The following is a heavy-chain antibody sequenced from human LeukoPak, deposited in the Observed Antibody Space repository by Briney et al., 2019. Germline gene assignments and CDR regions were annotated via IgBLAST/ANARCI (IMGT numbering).Heavy chain of an antibody. D-gene: IGHD3-22*01. CDR1: GYTFTGYH. J-gene: IGHJ4*02. CDR3: ARDTYYYDSSGYYQLDY. CDR2: INPNSDGT. Sequence: ASVKVSCKASGYTFTGYHIHWVRQAPGQGLEWMGWINPNSDGTNYAQKFQGRVTMTRDTSISTAYMELSRLRSDDTAVYYCARDTYYYDSSGYYQLDYWGQGALVTVSS. V-gene: IGHV1-2*02.